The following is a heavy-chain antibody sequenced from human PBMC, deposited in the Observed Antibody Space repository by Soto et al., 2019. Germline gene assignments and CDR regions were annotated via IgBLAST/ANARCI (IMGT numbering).Heavy chain of an antibody. CDR2: INPNSGVT. CDR3: ARGGGTILAPLP. Sequence: ASVRVSCKASGYTFTGYFIHWVRQAPGEGLEWVGYINPNSGVTKYAPRFLGRVTITRDTSIRTAYMDLNNLRSDDTAVYFCARGGGTILAPLPGAPGNRVTV. V-gene: IGHV1-2*02. J-gene: IGHJ5*02. CDR1: GYTFTGYF. D-gene: IGHD2-2*01.